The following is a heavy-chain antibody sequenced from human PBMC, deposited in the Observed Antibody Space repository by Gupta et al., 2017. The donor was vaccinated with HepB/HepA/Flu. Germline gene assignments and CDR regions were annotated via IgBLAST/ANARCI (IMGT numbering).Heavy chain of an antibody. CDR2: ISYDGSNK. CDR1: GFTFSSYG. CDR3: AKGADGLTTVTTSHLKY. Sequence: QVQLVESGGGVVQPGRSLRLSCAASGFTFSSYGMHWVRQAPGKGLEWVAVISYDGSNKYYADSVKGRFTISRDNSKNTLYLQMNSLRAEDTAVYYCAKGADGLTTVTTSHLKYWGQGTLVTVSS. V-gene: IGHV3-30*18. D-gene: IGHD4-17*01. J-gene: IGHJ4*02.